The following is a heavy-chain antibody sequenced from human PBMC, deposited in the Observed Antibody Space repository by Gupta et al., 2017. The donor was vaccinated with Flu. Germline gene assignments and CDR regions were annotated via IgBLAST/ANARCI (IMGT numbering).Heavy chain of an antibody. D-gene: IGHD3-16*01. J-gene: IGHJ4*02. V-gene: IGHV2-70*04. CDR3: VRSVWGYEDDPQYFDH. Sequence: GRRLSWVRQPPGKALEWLALIDWSGDKVYSTSLETRLSSSKDASKGQGVLTLTNMLPVDTATYDCVRSVWGYEDDPQYFDHWGQGTLVTVSP. CDR1: GRR. CDR2: IDWSGDK.